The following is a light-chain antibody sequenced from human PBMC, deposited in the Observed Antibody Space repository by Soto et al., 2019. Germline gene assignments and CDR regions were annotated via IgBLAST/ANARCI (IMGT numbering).Light chain of an antibody. CDR2: AAS. CDR1: QTLSTNS. Sequence: EIVLTQSPDIVSLSPGERATLSCRASQTLSTNSLAWYQQRPGQTPRLLIYAASTRNTDIPDRFNGSGSGTDFALTISRLEPEDFALYYCQQYDASPLTFGPGTKVDIK. V-gene: IGKV3-20*01. CDR3: QQYDASPLT. J-gene: IGKJ3*01.